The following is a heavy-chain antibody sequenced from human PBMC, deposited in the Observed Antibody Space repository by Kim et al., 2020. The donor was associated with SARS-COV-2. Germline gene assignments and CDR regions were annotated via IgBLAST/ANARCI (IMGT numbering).Heavy chain of an antibody. V-gene: IGHV3-23*01. CDR1: GLTFSNYG. CDR2: IRDSGDTT. D-gene: IGHD2-2*01. CDR3: AKVRTSTSSYYYYYSMDV. J-gene: IGHJ6*02. Sequence: GGSLRLSCAASGLTFSNYGINWVRQAPGKGLEWVSAIRDSGDTTYYADSVKGRFTIFRENSKNTLYLQMNSLRAEDTAVYYCAKVRTSTSSYYYYYSMDVWGQGTTVTVSS.